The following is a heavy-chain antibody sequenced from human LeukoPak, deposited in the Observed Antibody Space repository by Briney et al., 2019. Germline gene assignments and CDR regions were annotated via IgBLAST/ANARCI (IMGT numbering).Heavy chain of an antibody. Sequence: GASVKVSCKASGYTFTSYYMHWVRQAPGQGLEWMGIINPSGGSTSYAQKFQGRVTMTRDTSTSTVYMELSSLRSEDTAVYYCARADCSSTSCYGHIGYWGQGTLVTVSS. V-gene: IGHV1-46*01. J-gene: IGHJ4*02. CDR2: INPSGGST. CDR3: ARADCSSTSCYGHIGY. D-gene: IGHD2-2*01. CDR1: GYTFTSYY.